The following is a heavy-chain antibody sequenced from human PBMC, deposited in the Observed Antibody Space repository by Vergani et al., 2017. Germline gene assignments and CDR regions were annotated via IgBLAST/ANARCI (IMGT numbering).Heavy chain of an antibody. Sequence: EVQLVESGGGLVQPGGSLRLSCAASGFTFSSYAMSWVRQAPGKGLEWVSAISGSGGSTDYADSVKGRFTISRDNSKNTLYLQMNSLRAEDTAVYYCAKDGNPGNPTLITMVRGVITDFDYWGQGTLVTVSS. J-gene: IGHJ4*02. V-gene: IGHV3-23*04. CDR3: AKDGNPGNPTLITMVRGVITDFDY. CDR2: ISGSGGST. D-gene: IGHD3-10*01. CDR1: GFTFSSYA.